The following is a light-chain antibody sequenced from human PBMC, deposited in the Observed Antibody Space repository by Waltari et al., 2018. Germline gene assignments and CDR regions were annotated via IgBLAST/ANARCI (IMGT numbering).Light chain of an antibody. Sequence: QSALTQPASVSGSPGQAIIISCTGTGSDVGGYDYVSWYQQYPGKAPRLILYDVYTRASGVFNCFSGFKSDNTAALSIAGLQAEDESVYFCSSYTSSGVVFGGGTKLTVL. V-gene: IGLV2-14*01. CDR2: DVY. CDR3: SSYTSSGVV. CDR1: GSDVGGYDY. J-gene: IGLJ2*01.